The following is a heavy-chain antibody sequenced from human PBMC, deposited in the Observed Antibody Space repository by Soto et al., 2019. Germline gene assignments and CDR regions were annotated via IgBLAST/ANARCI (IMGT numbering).Heavy chain of an antibody. CDR2: IIPFFGTT. CDR1: GGTFSSYG. Sequence: SVKVSCKASGGTFSSYGVSWVRQAPGHGLEWMGGIIPFFGTTNYAQKFQGRLTITADESTSTAYMELNRLIPADTAVYFCARTLPSGCSDSWGQGTLVTVSS. V-gene: IGHV1-69*13. J-gene: IGHJ4*02. D-gene: IGHD6-19*01. CDR3: ARTLPSGCSDS.